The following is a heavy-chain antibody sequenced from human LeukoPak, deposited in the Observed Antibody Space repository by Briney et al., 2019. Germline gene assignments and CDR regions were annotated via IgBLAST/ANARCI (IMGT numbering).Heavy chain of an antibody. V-gene: IGHV4-59*01. CDR2: IYNSGST. CDR1: GGSISSYY. J-gene: IGHJ5*02. Sequence: SETLSLTCTVSGGSISSYYWSWIRQPPGKGLEWIGFIYNSGSTNYNPSLKSRVTISIDTSKNQFSLKLSSVTAADTAVYYCARDMAGGGWLDPWGQGTLVTVSS. D-gene: IGHD3-10*01. CDR3: ARDMAGGGWLDP.